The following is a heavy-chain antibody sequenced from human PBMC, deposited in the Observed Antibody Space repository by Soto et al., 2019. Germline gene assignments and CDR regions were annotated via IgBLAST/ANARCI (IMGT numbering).Heavy chain of an antibody. D-gene: IGHD6-19*01. Sequence: EVQLLESGGGLVQPGGSLRLSCAASGFTFSSYAMSWVRQAPGKGLEWVSAISGSGGSTYYADSVKGRFTISRDNSKNTLYLQMNSLRAEDTAVYYXASDSSGPRDFDYWGQGTLVTVSS. CDR1: GFTFSSYA. V-gene: IGHV3-23*01. J-gene: IGHJ4*02. CDR3: ASDSSGPRDFDY. CDR2: ISGSGGST.